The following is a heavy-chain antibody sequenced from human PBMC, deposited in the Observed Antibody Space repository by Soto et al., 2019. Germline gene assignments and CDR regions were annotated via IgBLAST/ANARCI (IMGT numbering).Heavy chain of an antibody. V-gene: IGHV3-23*01. CDR1: GFTFSSYS. CDR2: ITGSGGST. D-gene: IGHD5-18*01. CDR3: AKEGDLIGYNYGSCFDY. J-gene: IGHJ4*02. Sequence: GGSLRLSCAASGFTFSSYSMSWVRQAPGKGLEWVSAITGSGGSTYYADSVKGRFTISRDNSKNTLYLQMNSLRAEDTAVYYCAKEGDLIGYNYGSCFDYWGQGNLVTVSS.